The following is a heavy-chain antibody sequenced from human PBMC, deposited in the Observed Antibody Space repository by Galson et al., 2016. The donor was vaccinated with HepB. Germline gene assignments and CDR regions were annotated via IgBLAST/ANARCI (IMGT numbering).Heavy chain of an antibody. CDR3: TKDIGTYYFGSGSHGIDY. CDR2: ISWNSNYI. V-gene: IGHV3-9*01. CDR1: GFTFDNYA. J-gene: IGHJ4*02. Sequence: SLRLSCAASGFTFDNYAMHWVRQAPGKGLEWVSGISWNSNYIGYADSVKGRFTISRDNAKNSLSLQMNSLRVEDTALYYCTKDIGTYYFGSGSHGIDYWDQGSL. D-gene: IGHD3-10*01.